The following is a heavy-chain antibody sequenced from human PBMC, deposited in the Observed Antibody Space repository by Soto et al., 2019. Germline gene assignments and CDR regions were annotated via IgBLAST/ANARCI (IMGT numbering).Heavy chain of an antibody. D-gene: IGHD3-10*01. CDR1: GFTLSDHY. V-gene: IGHV3-11*01. J-gene: IGHJ4*02. Sequence: QVQLVESGGGLVKIGGSLRLSCAASGFTLSDHYMTWIRQAPGKGLEWVSYISSSTTIYYADSVKGRFTISRDNAKNSLYLQMNSLRVEDTAVYYCARDIRGANWGQGTLVIVSS. CDR3: ARDIRGAN. CDR2: ISSSTTI.